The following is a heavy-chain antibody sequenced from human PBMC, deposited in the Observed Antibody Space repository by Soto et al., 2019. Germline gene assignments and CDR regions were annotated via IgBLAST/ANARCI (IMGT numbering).Heavy chain of an antibody. J-gene: IGHJ4*02. CDR1: GGSVSSGSYY. CDR2: IYYSGRT. D-gene: IGHD7-27*01. CDR3: ARALGY. Sequence: QVQLQESGPGLVKPSETLSLTCTVSGGSVSSGSYYWSWIRQPPGKGLEWIGYIYYSGRTNYNPALKSRVTISVDTSKNQFSLKLSSVTAADTAVYYCARALGYWGQGTLVTVSS. V-gene: IGHV4-61*01.